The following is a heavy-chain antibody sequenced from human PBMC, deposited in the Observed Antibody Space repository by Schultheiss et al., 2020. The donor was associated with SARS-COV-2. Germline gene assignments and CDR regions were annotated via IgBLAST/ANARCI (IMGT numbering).Heavy chain of an antibody. D-gene: IGHD4-17*01. CDR2: INTYNGDA. Sequence: ASVKVSCKASGGTFSSYAISWVRQAPGQGLEWMGWINTYNGDANHAQRVQGRLSMTTDTSTNTAYMELRSLRSEDTAVYYCARVAYGDYGSVWGQGTLVTVSS. J-gene: IGHJ4*02. CDR3: ARVAYGDYGSV. CDR1: GGTFSSYA. V-gene: IGHV1-18*01.